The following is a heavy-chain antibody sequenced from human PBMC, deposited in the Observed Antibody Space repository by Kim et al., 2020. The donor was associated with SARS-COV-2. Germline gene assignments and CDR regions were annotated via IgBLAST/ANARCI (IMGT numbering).Heavy chain of an antibody. Sequence: ASVKVSCKASGYTFTDYYIHWVRQAPGQWLEWISWINPYSGDTTYAQKFQGRVTMTRDTSISTPYVELSSLRSDDTAVYYCARSAHFWSGHYLDFWGQGTLITV. CDR1: GYTFTDYY. V-gene: IGHV1-2*02. D-gene: IGHD3-3*01. J-gene: IGHJ4*02. CDR3: ARSAHFWSGHYLDF. CDR2: INPYSGDT.